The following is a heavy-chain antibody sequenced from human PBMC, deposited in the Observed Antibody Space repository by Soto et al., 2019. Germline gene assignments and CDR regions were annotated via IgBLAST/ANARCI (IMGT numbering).Heavy chain of an antibody. V-gene: IGHV4-39*01. CDR3: AKLAGYCSGNSCHGDYAMDV. CDR1: GGSISSRSYS. Sequence: QLQLQESGPGLLNPSETLSLTCSVSGGSISSRSYSWGWIRQPPGEGLEWIGTFYYSENTYYNPSLKSRVSISVDTSKNQFSLKVSSVTAADTAVYYCAKLAGYCSGNSCHGDYAMDVWGQGTTVTVSS. D-gene: IGHD2-2*01. CDR2: FYYSENT. J-gene: IGHJ6*02.